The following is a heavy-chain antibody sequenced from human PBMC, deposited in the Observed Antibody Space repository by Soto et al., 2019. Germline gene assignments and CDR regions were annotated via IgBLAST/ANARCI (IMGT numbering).Heavy chain of an antibody. D-gene: IGHD2-2*01. V-gene: IGHV5-51*03. Sequence: GESLQVSCKGSGYSFTSYWIRWVRQLPRKGLEWMGIIYPGDSDTRYSPSFQGQVTISADKSISTAYLQWRCVKASDTAMYYCARGYCSSTSWTYVGRDGMDVWGQGAQVTVSA. CDR3: ARGYCSSTSWTYVGRDGMDV. CDR2: IYPGDSDT. J-gene: IGHJ6*01. CDR1: GYSFTSYW.